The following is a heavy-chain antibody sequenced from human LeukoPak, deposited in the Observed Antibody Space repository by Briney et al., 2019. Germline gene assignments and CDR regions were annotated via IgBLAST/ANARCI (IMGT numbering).Heavy chain of an antibody. J-gene: IGHJ3*02. Sequence: GSLRLSCAASGFTFSSYDMSWVRQAPGKGLEWVSGMSGSGGSTYYADPVKGRFTISRDNSKNTLYLQMNSLRAEDTAVYYCAKVAFEMIVVVRYAFDIWGQGTMVTVSS. V-gene: IGHV3-23*01. D-gene: IGHD3-22*01. CDR1: GFTFSSYD. CDR2: MSGSGGST. CDR3: AKVAFEMIVVVRYAFDI.